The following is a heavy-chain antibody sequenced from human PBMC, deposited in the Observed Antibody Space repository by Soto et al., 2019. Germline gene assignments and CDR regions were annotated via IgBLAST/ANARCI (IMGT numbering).Heavy chain of an antibody. V-gene: IGHV1-69*02. CDR3: ARGNGGYDSFYYYYGMDV. CDR1: GGTFSSYT. D-gene: IGHD5-12*01. Sequence: GASVKVSCKASGGTFSSYTISWVRQAPGQGLEWMGRIIPILGIANYAQKFQGRVTITRDTSASTAYMELSSLRSEDTAVYYCARGNGGYDSFYYYYGMDVWGQGTTVTVSS. J-gene: IGHJ6*02. CDR2: IIPILGIA.